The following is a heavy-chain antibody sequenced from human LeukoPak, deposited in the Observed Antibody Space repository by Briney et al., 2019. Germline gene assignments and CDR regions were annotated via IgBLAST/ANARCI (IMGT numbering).Heavy chain of an antibody. CDR1: GYTFTSYT. CDR2: INTNTGNS. CDR3: ARDWLAYFDY. D-gene: IGHD6-19*01. J-gene: IGHJ4*02. Sequence: GASVKVSCKASGYTFTSYTMNWMRQAPGQGLEWMGWINTNTGNSTYAQGFTGRFVFSLDTSVSTAYLQISSLKAEDTAVYYCARDWLAYFDYWGQGTLVTVSS. V-gene: IGHV7-4-1*02.